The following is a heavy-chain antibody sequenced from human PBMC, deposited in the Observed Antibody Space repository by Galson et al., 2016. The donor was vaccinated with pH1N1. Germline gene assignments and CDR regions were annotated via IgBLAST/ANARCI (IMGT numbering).Heavy chain of an antibody. Sequence: SVKVSCKASGGTFGSYGISWVRQAPGQGLEWMGGINPMGGINPIFKTSNYAQKFQGRVTITADESMSTAYMELRSLRSEDTAIYYCGKDMYFDTSGYYFESYYWGQGTLVTVSS. CDR3: GKDMYFDTSGYYFESYY. D-gene: IGHD3-22*01. J-gene: IGHJ4*02. V-gene: IGHV1-69*13. CDR1: GGTFGSYG. CDR2: INPMGGINPIFKTS.